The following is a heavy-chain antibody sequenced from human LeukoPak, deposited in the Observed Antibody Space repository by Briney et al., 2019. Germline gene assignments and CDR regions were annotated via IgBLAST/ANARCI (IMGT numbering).Heavy chain of an antibody. CDR2: IYHSGST. J-gene: IGHJ4*02. CDR1: GGSISSGGYS. D-gene: IGHD5-18*01. Sequence: SETLSLTCAVSGGSISSGGYSWSWIRQPPGKGLEWIGYIYHSGSTYYNPSLKSRVTISVDTSKNQFSLKLSSVTAADTAVYYCARLRYGRYFDYWGQGTLVTVSS. CDR3: ARLRYGRYFDY. V-gene: IGHV4-30-2*03.